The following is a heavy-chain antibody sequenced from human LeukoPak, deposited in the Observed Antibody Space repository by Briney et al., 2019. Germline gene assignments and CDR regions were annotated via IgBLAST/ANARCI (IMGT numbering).Heavy chain of an antibody. CDR3: ARTLVVANAFDI. Sequence: PSETLSLTCTVSGGSISSYYWSWIRQPPGKGLEWIGYIYYSGSTNYNPSLKSRVTISVDTSKNQFSLKLSSVTAADTAVYYCARTLVVANAFDIWGQGTMVTVSS. D-gene: IGHD3-22*01. CDR1: GGSISSYY. CDR2: IYYSGST. V-gene: IGHV4-59*08. J-gene: IGHJ3*02.